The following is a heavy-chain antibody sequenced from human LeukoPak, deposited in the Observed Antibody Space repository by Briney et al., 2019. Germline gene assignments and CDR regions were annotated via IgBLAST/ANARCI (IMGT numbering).Heavy chain of an antibody. J-gene: IGHJ4*02. CDR3: AREESIGRYQFLHEY. V-gene: IGHV1-18*01. D-gene: IGHD1-26*01. Sequence: ASVKVSCKASGYTFINYGITWVRQAPGQGLEWMGWISPYSDNTKYLQKFQGRVTMTTDTSTSTASMEVRSLRSDDTAVYYCAREESIGRYQFLHEYWGQGTLVTVSS. CDR1: GYTFINYG. CDR2: ISPYSDNT.